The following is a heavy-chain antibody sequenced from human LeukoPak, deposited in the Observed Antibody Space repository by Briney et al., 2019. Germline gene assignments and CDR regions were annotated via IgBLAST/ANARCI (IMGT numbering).Heavy chain of an antibody. V-gene: IGHV3-7*02. CDR1: GFTFSSYW. Sequence: GGPLRLSCAASGFTFSSYWMSWVRQAPGEGLEWVASIKQDGTEKYYMDSVKGRFSISRDNAKNSLYLQMNALRAEDTAVYYCARSTPSGDLYSSGWYGAFDIWGQGTMVTVSS. CDR3: ARSTPSGDLYSSGWYGAFDI. J-gene: IGHJ3*02. D-gene: IGHD6-19*01. CDR2: IKQDGTEK.